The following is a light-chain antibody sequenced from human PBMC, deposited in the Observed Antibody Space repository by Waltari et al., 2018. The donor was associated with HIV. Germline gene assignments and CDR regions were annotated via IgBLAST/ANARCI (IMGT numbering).Light chain of an antibody. CDR3: GSYTSSTTLEV. Sequence: QSALTQPVSVSASPGPSITLSCTGSSTDVSAYHYVSWYQQHPGRAPKLIIYDVTKRPSGVSTRFSGSKSGNTAALTISGLQAEDEADYYCGSYTSSTTLEVFGGGTRLTVL. CDR2: DVT. V-gene: IGLV2-14*03. CDR1: STDVSAYHY. J-gene: IGLJ2*01.